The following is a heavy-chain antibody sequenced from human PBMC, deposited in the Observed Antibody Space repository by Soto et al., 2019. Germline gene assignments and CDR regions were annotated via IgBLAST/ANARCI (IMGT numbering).Heavy chain of an antibody. CDR2: TYYRSKWYN. CDR1: GDSVSSNSAA. D-gene: IGHD6-13*01. Sequence: PSQTLSLTCAISGDSVSSNSAAWNWIRQSPSRGLEWLGRTYYRSKWYNDYAVSVKSRITINPDTSKNQFSLQLNSVTPEDTAVYYCARVNAGDSSSFPYYYYYYMDVWGKGTTVTVSS. J-gene: IGHJ6*03. CDR3: ARVNAGDSSSFPYYYYYYMDV. V-gene: IGHV6-1*01.